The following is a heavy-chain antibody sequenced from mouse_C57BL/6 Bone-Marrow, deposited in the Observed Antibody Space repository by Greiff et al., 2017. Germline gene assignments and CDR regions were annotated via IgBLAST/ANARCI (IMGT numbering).Heavy chain of an antibody. CDR1: GYTFTSYG. CDR3: ARAPLYYYGLY. J-gene: IGHJ2*01. D-gene: IGHD1-1*01. V-gene: IGHV1-81*01. Sequence: VQVVESGAELARPGASVKLSCKASGYTFTSYGISWVKQRTGQGLEWIGEIYPRSGNTYYNEKFKGKATLTADKSSSTAYMELRSLTSEDSAVYFCARAPLYYYGLYWGQGTTLTVSS. CDR2: IYPRSGNT.